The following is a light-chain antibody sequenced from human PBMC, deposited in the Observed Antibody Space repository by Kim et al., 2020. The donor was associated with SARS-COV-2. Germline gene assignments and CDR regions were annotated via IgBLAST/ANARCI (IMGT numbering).Light chain of an antibody. CDR2: NNN. Sequence: ELTQPPSVSGTPGQNVTISCSGANSVFWYRHVPGTAPKLLIYNNNERPSGVPDRFSVSKSGTSASLAISGLRVDDEADYYCSTYDDSLSGPAFGGG. CDR1: NS. J-gene: IGLJ3*02. CDR3: STYDDSLSGPA. V-gene: IGLV1-47*01.